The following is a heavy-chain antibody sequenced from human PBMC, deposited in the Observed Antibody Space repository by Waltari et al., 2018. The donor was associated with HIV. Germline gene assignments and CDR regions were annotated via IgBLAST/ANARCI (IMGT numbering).Heavy chain of an antibody. CDR2: INTNTGNP. Sequence: QVQLVQSGTELKKPGASVKVSCKASGYTFLNYAMNWVRQAPGQGLEGIGWINTNTGNPTYAQGLTGRFVYSLDTAVSTAYLQISSLKTEYTAVYYCARAREWELLYPIDYWGQGTLVTVS. CDR1: GYTFLNYA. J-gene: IGHJ4*02. D-gene: IGHD1-26*01. V-gene: IGHV7-4-1*02. CDR3: ARAREWELLYPIDY.